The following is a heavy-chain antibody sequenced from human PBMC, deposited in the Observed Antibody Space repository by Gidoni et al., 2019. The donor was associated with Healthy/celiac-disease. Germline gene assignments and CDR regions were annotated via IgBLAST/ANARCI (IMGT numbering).Heavy chain of an antibody. Sequence: QVQLVESGGGVVQPGRALRRSCAASGSRFSSDGTPWVRRAPGKGLEGVAVISYEGSDKYYADCAKGRFTISRDNSKNTLYLQMNSLRAEDTAVYYCAKAPAPRYTSVVPAAMPVYWGQGTLVTVSS. CDR2: ISYEGSDK. J-gene: IGHJ4*02. V-gene: IGHV3-30*18. CDR1: GSRFSSDG. CDR3: AKAPAPRYTSVVPAAMPVY. D-gene: IGHD2-2*01.